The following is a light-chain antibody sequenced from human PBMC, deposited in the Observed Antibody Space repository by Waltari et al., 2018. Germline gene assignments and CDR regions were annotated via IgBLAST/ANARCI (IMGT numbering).Light chain of an antibody. V-gene: IGLV3-1*01. Sequence: SYELTQPPSVSVSPGQTASLTCSGDNLGDNYTCWYQQKPGQSPVLVIFQDIKRPSGIPERFSGSNSGNTATLTISGTQPMDEADYYCQAWDSSTVVFGGGTKLTVL. CDR1: NLGDNY. CDR2: QDI. CDR3: QAWDSSTVV. J-gene: IGLJ3*02.